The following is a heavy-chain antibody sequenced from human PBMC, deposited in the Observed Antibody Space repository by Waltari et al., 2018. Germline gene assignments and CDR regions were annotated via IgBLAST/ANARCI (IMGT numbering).Heavy chain of an antibody. CDR2: IKQDGREK. CDR1: GFTFSSYW. CDR3: ARVTMDFYYGSGSPDPVFDY. V-gene: IGHV3-7*01. D-gene: IGHD3-10*01. J-gene: IGHJ4*02. Sequence: EVQLVESGGGLVQPGGSLRLSCTASGFTFSSYWMSWVLQAPGKGLEWVANIKQDGREKYYVESVKGRFTISRDNAKNSLYLQMNSRRAEDTAVYYCARVTMDFYYGSGSPDPVFDYWGQGTLVTVSS.